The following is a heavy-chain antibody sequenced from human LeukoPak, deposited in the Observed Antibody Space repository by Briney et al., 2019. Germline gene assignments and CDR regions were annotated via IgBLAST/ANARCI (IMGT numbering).Heavy chain of an antibody. CDR3: ARDNDYGSGTPGI. J-gene: IGHJ4*02. CDR1: GDYIGSRSYY. D-gene: IGHD3-10*01. V-gene: IGHV4-39*07. Sequence: SETLSLTCTVSGDYIGSRSYYWGWIRQPPGKGLEWIGSIYFRGSTYYNPSLKSRVTISLDTSKNQFFLQLSSVTAADTAVYYCARDNDYGSGTPGIWGQGTLVTVSS. CDR2: IYFRGST.